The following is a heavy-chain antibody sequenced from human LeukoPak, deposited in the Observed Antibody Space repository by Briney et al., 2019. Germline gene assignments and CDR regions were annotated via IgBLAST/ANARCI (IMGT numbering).Heavy chain of an antibody. CDR3: AKWGDYDVLTGYYVSDY. D-gene: IGHD3-9*01. CDR1: GFTFSNYA. Sequence: GGSLRLSCVASGFTFSNYAMSWVRQAPGKGLEWVSAITGSGGNTYYADSVKGRFTISRDNSKNTVFLQMNSLRAEDTAVYYCAKWGDYDVLTGYYVSDYWGQGTLVTVSS. CDR2: ITGSGGNT. J-gene: IGHJ4*02. V-gene: IGHV3-23*01.